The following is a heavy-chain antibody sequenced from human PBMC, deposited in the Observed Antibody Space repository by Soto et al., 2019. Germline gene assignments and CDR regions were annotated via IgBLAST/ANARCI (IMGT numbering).Heavy chain of an antibody. J-gene: IGHJ6*02. V-gene: IGHV4-59*12. CDR1: GGSISSYY. D-gene: IGHD3-10*01. Sequence: PSETMSLTCTVSGGSISSYYWSWIRQPPGKGLEWIGYIFYSGSSNNNPSLKSRVTISVDTSKNHFSLKLSSVTAADTAVYYCARDTSYYGVGRNHYYHYGMACRGQRTTVTVS. CDR3: ARDTSYYGVGRNHYYHYGMAC. CDR2: IFYSGSS.